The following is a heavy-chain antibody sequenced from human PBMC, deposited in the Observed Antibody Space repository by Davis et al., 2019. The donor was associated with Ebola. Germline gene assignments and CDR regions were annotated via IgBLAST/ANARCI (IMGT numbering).Heavy chain of an antibody. V-gene: IGHV3-9*02. Sequence: SLKISCAASGFTSDDYAMHWVRQAPGKGLEWVSGISWNSGSIGYADSVKGRFTISRDNAKNSLYLQMNSLRAEDTALYYCAKTRIIMIDAFDIWGQGTMVTVSS. CDR1: GFTSDDYA. J-gene: IGHJ3*02. CDR3: AKTRIIMIDAFDI. D-gene: IGHD3-22*01. CDR2: ISWNSGSI.